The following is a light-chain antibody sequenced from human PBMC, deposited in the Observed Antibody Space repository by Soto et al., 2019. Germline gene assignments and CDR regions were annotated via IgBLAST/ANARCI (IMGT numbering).Light chain of an antibody. CDR3: PQSYSTPYT. CDR1: QSISSY. V-gene: IGKV1-39*01. Sequence: DIQMTQSPSSLSASVGDRVTITCRASQSISSYLNWYQQKPGKAPKLLIYAASSLQSGVPSRFSGSGSGTDFTLTIRSLQPEDFSNYYCPQSYSTPYTFGQGTKLEIK. J-gene: IGKJ2*01. CDR2: AAS.